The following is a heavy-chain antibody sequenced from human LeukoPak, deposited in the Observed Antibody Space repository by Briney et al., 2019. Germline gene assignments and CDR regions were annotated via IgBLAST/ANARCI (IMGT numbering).Heavy chain of an antibody. V-gene: IGHV1-8*01. CDR3: ARGVAVAGTGTLWFDP. CDR2: MNPNSGNT. D-gene: IGHD6-19*01. Sequence: EASVKVSCKASGYTFTSYDINWVRRATGQGLEWMGWMNPNSGNTGYAQKFQGRVTMTRNTSISTAYMELSSLRSEDTAVYYCARGVAVAGTGTLWFDPWGQGTLVTVSS. CDR1: GYTFTSYD. J-gene: IGHJ5*02.